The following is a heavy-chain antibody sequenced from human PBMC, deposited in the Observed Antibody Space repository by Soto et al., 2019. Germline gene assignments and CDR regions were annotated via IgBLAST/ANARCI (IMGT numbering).Heavy chain of an antibody. D-gene: IGHD4-17*01. Sequence: EVQLVESGGGLVQPGGSLRLSCAASGFTVSSNYMSWVRQAPGKGLEWVSVIYSGGSTYYADSVKGRFTISRHNSKNTLYLQMNSLRAADAAVYYCASFTGDQTDYWGQGTLVPVSS. J-gene: IGHJ4*02. CDR2: IYSGGST. CDR3: ASFTGDQTDY. V-gene: IGHV3-53*04. CDR1: GFTVSSNY.